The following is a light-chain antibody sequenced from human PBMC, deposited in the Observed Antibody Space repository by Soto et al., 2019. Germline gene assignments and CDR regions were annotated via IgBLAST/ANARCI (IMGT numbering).Light chain of an antibody. Sequence: DIQLTQSPSFLSASVGDRVTITCRASQGISSYLAWYQQKPGKAPKLLIYAASTLQSGVPSRFSGSGSGTEFTLTISSLQPDDFATYYCQQYNSYSATFGQGTKVDI. V-gene: IGKV1-9*01. CDR1: QGISSY. CDR3: QQYNSYSAT. CDR2: AAS. J-gene: IGKJ1*01.